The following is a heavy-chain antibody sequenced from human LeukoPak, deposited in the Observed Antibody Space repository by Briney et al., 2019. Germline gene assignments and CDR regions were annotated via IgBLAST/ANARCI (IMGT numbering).Heavy chain of an antibody. V-gene: IGHV4-30-4*08. D-gene: IGHD3-10*01. Sequence: PSETLSLTCTVSGGSISSGDYYWSWIRQPPGKGLEWIGYIYYSGSTYYNPSLKSRVTISLDTSKSQFSLKLSSVTAADTAVYYCATRITMFRGVTLSPFRLDYWGQGTLVTVSS. CDR2: IYYSGST. CDR1: GGSISSGDYY. CDR3: ATRITMFRGVTLSPFRLDY. J-gene: IGHJ4*02.